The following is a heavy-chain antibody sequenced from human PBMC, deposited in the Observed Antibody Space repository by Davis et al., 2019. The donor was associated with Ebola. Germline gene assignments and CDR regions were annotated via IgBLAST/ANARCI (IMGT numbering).Heavy chain of an antibody. V-gene: IGHV4-31*03. Sequence: MPSETLSLTCTVSGGSISSGGYYWSWIRQHPGKGLEWIGYIYYRGSTYYNPSLKSRVTIAVDKSKNQYSLKLRSVTAADTAVYYCARDYYDSSGYLWYFDLWGRGTLVTVSS. D-gene: IGHD3-22*01. J-gene: IGHJ2*01. CDR3: ARDYYDSSGYLWYFDL. CDR1: GGSISSGGYY. CDR2: IYYRGST.